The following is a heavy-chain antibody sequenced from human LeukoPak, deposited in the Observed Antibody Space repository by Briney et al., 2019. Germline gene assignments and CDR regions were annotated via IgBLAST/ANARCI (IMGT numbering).Heavy chain of an antibody. CDR1: GFPFSSYA. J-gene: IGHJ4*02. D-gene: IGHD5-18*01. CDR3: AKLPDTAMVTDFDY. CDR2: ISGSGGST. V-gene: IGHV3-23*01. Sequence: GGSLRLSCAASGFPFSSYAMSWVRQAPGKGLGWVSAISGSGGSTYYADSVKGRFTISRDNSKNTLYLQMNSLRAEDTAVYYCAKLPDTAMVTDFDYWGQGTLVTVSS.